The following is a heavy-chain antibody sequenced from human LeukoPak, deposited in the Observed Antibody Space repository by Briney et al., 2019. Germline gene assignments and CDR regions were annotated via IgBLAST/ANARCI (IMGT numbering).Heavy chain of an antibody. J-gene: IGHJ4*02. D-gene: IGHD2-15*01. CDR2: IWYDGSNK. V-gene: IGHV3-33*01. CDR1: GFTFSSYG. CDR3: ARDYCSGGSCYSDY. Sequence: PGGSLRLSCAASGFTFSSYGMHWVRQAPGKGLEWVAVIWYDGSNKYYADSVKGRFTISRDNPKNTLYLQMNSLRAEDTAVYYCARDYCSGGSCYSDYWGQGTLVTASS.